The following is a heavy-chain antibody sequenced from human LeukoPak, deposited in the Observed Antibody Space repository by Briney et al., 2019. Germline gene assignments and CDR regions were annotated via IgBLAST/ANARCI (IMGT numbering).Heavy chain of an antibody. CDR3: AKDFFPLDILTGYYGAFDI. D-gene: IGHD3-9*01. Sequence: GGSLRLSCAASGFTFSSYGMRWVRQAPGKGLEWVAFIRYDGSNKYYADSVKGRFTISRDNSKNTLYLQMNSLRAEDTAVYYCAKDFFPLDILTGYYGAFDIWGQGTMVTVSS. J-gene: IGHJ3*02. V-gene: IGHV3-30*02. CDR1: GFTFSSYG. CDR2: IRYDGSNK.